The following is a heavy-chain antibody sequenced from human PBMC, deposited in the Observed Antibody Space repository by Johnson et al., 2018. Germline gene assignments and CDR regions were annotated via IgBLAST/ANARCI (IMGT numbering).Heavy chain of an antibody. V-gene: IGHV4-59*01. D-gene: IGHD4-11*01. J-gene: IGHJ6*02. CDR1: GGSINGYF. CDR3: ARLCMTSVRNCYYYGMDV. Sequence: QVQLQESGPGLVKPSETLSLTCPVSGGSINGYFWSWIRQPPGKGLEWIGYISYTGSTNYNPSLKSRVTISVDTSKNQFSLTLSSVTAADTAVYYCARLCMTSVRNCYYYGMDVWGQGPTVTVSS. CDR2: ISYTGST.